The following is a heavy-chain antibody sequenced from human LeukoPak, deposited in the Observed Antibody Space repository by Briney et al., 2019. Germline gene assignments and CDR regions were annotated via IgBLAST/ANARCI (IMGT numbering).Heavy chain of an antibody. CDR3: ARDSSGWLLWFGGHTDV. CDR2: ISYDGSNK. D-gene: IGHD3-10*01. J-gene: IGHJ6*03. V-gene: IGHV3-30*04. CDR1: GFTFSSYA. Sequence: LGSSLRHSRAASGFTFSSYAMHWVRQAPGKGLEWVAVISYDGSNKYYADSVKGRFTISRDNSKNTLYLQMNSLRAEDTAVYYCARDSSGWLLWFGGHTDVWGKGTTVTVSS.